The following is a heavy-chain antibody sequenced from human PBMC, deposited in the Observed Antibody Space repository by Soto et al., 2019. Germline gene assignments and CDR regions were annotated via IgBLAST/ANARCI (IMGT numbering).Heavy chain of an antibody. J-gene: IGHJ6*02. Sequence: SETLSLTCTVSGGSVSSGSYYWSWIRQPPGKGLEWIGYIYYSGSTNYNPSLKSRVTISVDTSKNQFSLKLSSVTAADTAVYYCARESGYDYNYYYGMDVWGQGTTVTVSS. CDR2: IYYSGST. CDR1: GGSVSSGSYY. V-gene: IGHV4-61*01. CDR3: ARESGYDYNYYYGMDV. D-gene: IGHD5-12*01.